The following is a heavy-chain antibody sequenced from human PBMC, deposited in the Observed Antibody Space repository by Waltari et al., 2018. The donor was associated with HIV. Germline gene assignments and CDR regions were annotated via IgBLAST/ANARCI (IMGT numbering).Heavy chain of an antibody. CDR2: IKSKTDGGTT. V-gene: IGHV3-15*01. J-gene: IGHJ4*02. CDR3: TTIRIYSSGWYSDY. D-gene: IGHD6-19*01. CDR1: GFTFSNAW. Sequence: EVQLVESGGGLVKPGGSLRLSCAASGFTFSNAWMSWVRQAPGKGLEWVGRIKSKTDGGTTDYAAPVKGRFTISRDDSKNTLYLQMNSLKTEDTAVYYCTTIRIYSSGWYSDYWGQGTLVTVSS.